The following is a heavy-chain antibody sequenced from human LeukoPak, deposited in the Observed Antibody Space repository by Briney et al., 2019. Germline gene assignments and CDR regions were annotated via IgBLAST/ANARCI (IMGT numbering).Heavy chain of an antibody. CDR2: ISYTGST. J-gene: IGHJ6*02. CDR1: CGSISSRSYY. Sequence: SETLSLTCTVSCGSISSRSYYWGWIRQPPGKGLEWVGTISYTGSTHYNPSLKSRLTISIDTSKTQFSLQLSSVTAADTAVYYCARHVYGSGGYLGYGVDVWGQGTTVTVS. CDR3: ARHVYGSGGYLGYGVDV. V-gene: IGHV4-39*01. D-gene: IGHD3-10*01.